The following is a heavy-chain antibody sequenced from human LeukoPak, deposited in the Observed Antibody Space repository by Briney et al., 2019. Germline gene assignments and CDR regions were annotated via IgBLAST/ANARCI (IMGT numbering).Heavy chain of an antibody. Sequence: GGSLRLSRAASGFTFSGSAMHWVRQASGKGLEWVGRLRSKANSYATAYAASVKGRFTISRDDSKNTAYLQMNSLKTQDTAVYYCTRLENGVFGDAFDIWGQGTMVTVSS. CDR2: LRSKANSYAT. J-gene: IGHJ3*02. V-gene: IGHV3-73*01. CDR3: TRLENGVFGDAFDI. CDR1: GFTFSGSA. D-gene: IGHD3-10*01.